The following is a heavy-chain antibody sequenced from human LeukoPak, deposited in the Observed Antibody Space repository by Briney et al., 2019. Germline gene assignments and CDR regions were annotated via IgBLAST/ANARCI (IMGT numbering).Heavy chain of an antibody. CDR2: IYPGDSDT. D-gene: IGHD2-2*02. CDR3: ARRSVPAAIGWFAP. V-gene: IGHV5-51*01. CDR1: GYSFTSYW. J-gene: IGHJ5*02. Sequence: GGAPKTSRQCSGYSFTSYWIGWVRPMPGKGLEWMGGIYPGDSDTRHSPSFQGQVTISADTSISTAYLQWSSLKASEPAMYYWARRSVPAAIGWFAPWGQGTLLTVSS.